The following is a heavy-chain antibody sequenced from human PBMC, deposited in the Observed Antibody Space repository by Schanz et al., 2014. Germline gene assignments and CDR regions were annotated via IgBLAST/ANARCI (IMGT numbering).Heavy chain of an antibody. Sequence: QVQLVESGGGVVRPGRSLRLSCAASGFTFNNYGMHWVRQAPGKGLEWVAVIWYDGTDRYYADSVKGRFTISRDNSKNPLYLQMNSLRAEDTAVYYCAKGSMAARPLLPTDYYFYGTDIWGQGTTVTVSS. V-gene: IGHV3-33*06. CDR2: IWYDGTDR. CDR3: AKGSMAARPLLPTDYYFYGTDI. J-gene: IGHJ6*02. CDR1: GFTFNNYG. D-gene: IGHD6-6*01.